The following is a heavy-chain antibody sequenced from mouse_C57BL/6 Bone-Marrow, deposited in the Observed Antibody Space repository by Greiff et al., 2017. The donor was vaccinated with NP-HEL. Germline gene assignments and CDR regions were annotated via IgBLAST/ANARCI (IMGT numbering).Heavy chain of an antibody. CDR1: GYTFTSYW. CDR2: IYPGSGST. J-gene: IGHJ2*01. D-gene: IGHD1-1*01. V-gene: IGHV1-55*01. Sequence: QVQLQQSGAELVKPGASVKMSCKASGYTFTSYWITWVKQRPGQGLEWIGDIYPGSGSTNYNEKFKSKATLTVDTSSSTSYMQLSSLTSEDSAVYYCARPPLTTVVATDDYWGQSTTLTVSS. CDR3: ARPPLTTVVATDDY.